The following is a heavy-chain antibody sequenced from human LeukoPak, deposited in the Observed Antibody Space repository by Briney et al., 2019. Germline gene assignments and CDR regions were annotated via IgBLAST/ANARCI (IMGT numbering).Heavy chain of an antibody. D-gene: IGHD6-6*01. CDR2: ISSSSSYI. J-gene: IGHJ4*02. V-gene: IGHV3-21*01. Sequence: SGGSLRLSCAASGFTFSSYSMDWVRQAPGKGLEWVSSISSSSSYIYYADSVKGRFTISRDNAKNSLYLQMNSLRAEDTAVYYCARDSTVRLVDYWGQGTLVTVSS. CDR3: ARDSTVRLVDY. CDR1: GFTFSSYS.